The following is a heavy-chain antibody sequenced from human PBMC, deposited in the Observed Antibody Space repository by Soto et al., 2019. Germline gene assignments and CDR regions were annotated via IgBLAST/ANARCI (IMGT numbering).Heavy chain of an antibody. CDR1: GFTFSSYG. D-gene: IGHD3-3*01. CDR3: ARELPHYDFWSGFQPPYYYGMDV. Sequence: GGSLRLSCAASGFTFSSYGMHWVRQAPGKGLEWVAVIWYDGSNKYYADSVKGRFTISRDNSKNTLYLQMNSLRAEDTAVYYCARELPHYDFWSGFQPPYYYGMDVWGQGTTVTVSS. CDR2: IWYDGSNK. V-gene: IGHV3-33*01. J-gene: IGHJ6*02.